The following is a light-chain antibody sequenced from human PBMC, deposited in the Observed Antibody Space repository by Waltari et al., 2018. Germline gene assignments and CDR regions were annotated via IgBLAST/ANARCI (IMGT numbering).Light chain of an antibody. V-gene: IGKV3-11*01. J-gene: IGKJ1*01. Sequence: IVLTQSPATLSLSPGERATLSCRASQTVSTYLAWFQQKPGQAPRLLIYDASNRAPGIPARFSGSGSGTDFSLTISSLEPEDFAVYYCHQRSLWPWTFGQGT. CDR3: HQRSLWPWT. CDR2: DAS. CDR1: QTVSTY.